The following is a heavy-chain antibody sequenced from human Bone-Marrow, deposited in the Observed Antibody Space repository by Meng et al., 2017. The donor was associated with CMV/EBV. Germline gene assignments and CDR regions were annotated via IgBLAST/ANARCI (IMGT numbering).Heavy chain of an antibody. V-gene: IGHV1-18*01. CDR1: GYTFTSNG. D-gene: IGHD6-6*01. J-gene: IGHJ4*02. Sequence: VKLVQAGAEVKKHGASVKVSCKASGYTFTSNGISWVRQAPGQGLEWMGWISAYNGNTNYAQKLPGRVTMTTDTSTSTAYMELRSLSSDDTAVYYCARERYPYSSSSDYWGQGTLVTVSS. CDR2: ISAYNGNT. CDR3: ARERYPYSSSSDY.